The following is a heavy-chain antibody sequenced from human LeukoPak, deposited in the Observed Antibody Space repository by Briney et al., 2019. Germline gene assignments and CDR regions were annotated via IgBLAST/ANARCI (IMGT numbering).Heavy chain of an antibody. Sequence: ASVKVSCKASGGTFSSYAISWVRQAPGQGLEWMGGIIPIFATANYAQKFQGRVTITTDESTSTAYMELSSLRSEDTAVYYCARGGNTAMVTNYYYMDVWGKGTTVTVSS. D-gene: IGHD5-18*01. CDR3: ARGGNTAMVTNYYYMDV. CDR2: IIPIFATA. V-gene: IGHV1-69*05. J-gene: IGHJ6*03. CDR1: GGTFSSYA.